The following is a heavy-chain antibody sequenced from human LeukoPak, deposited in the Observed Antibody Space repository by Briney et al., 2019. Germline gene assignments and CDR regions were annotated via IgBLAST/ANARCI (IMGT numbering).Heavy chain of an antibody. V-gene: IGHV1-2*02. CDR1: GFTFTDHY. J-gene: IGHJ6*02. CDR2: INGKSGVT. CDR3: ARGDDHYYYALDV. D-gene: IGHD5-24*01. Sequence: ASVKVSCKASGFTFTDHYMHWVRQAPGQGLEWMGWINGKSGVTFYAQQFQDRITVTRDTSISTMYLELNRLTSADTAIYYCARGDDHYYYALDVWGQGTTVAVSS.